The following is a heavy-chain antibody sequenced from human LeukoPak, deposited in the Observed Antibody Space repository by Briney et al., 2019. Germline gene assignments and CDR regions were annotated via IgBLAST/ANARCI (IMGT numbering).Heavy chain of an antibody. D-gene: IGHD6-13*01. CDR2: ISGSGGST. Sequence: GGSLRLSCAASGFTFSSYAMSWVRQAPGKGLEWVSAISGSGGSTYYADSVRGRFTISRDNSKNTLYLQMNSLRAEDTAVYYCAKDRGDIAGEWYFDYWGQGTLVTVSS. J-gene: IGHJ4*02. CDR3: AKDRGDIAGEWYFDY. CDR1: GFTFSSYA. V-gene: IGHV3-23*01.